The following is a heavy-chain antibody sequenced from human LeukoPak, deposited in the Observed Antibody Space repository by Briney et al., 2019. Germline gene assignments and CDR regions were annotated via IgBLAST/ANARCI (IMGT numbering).Heavy chain of an antibody. D-gene: IGHD6-6*01. CDR2: ISCSGGTT. Sequence: GGSLRLSCAASGFTFTNYAMSWVRQAPGKGLECVSFISCSGGTTYYADSVKGRFTISRDNSKNTLYLQMNTLRAEDTTVYYCAKQLIEYTRSSFAYWGQGTLVTVSS. J-gene: IGHJ4*02. V-gene: IGHV3-23*01. CDR1: GFTFTNYA. CDR3: AKQLIEYTRSSFAY.